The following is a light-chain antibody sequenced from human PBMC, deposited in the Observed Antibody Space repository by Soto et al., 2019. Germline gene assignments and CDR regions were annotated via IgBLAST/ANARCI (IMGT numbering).Light chain of an antibody. Sequence: DIQMTQSPSTLSASIGDRITITCRASQSINSWLAWYQQKPGKAPKLLIYKASSLESGVPSRFSGRGSGTEFTLTITSLQPDDFATYYCQQYDSYSYTFGQGTKLEIK. V-gene: IGKV1-5*03. CDR2: KAS. J-gene: IGKJ2*01. CDR1: QSINSW. CDR3: QQYDSYSYT.